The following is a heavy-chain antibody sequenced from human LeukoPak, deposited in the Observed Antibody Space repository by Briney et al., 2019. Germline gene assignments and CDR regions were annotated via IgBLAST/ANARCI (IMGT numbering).Heavy chain of an antibody. CDR1: GYTFSDYY. D-gene: IGHD5-24*01. V-gene: IGHV1-2*02. J-gene: IGHJ4*02. CDR3: ARDLGRDGYNYYS. Sequence: ASVKVSCKASGYTFSDYYIHWVRQAPGQGLEWMAWINPSNGDTNYAQKFQGRVTMTRDTSISTVYMEVSSLRSDDTAVYYCARDLGRDGYNYYSWGQGTLVTVSS. CDR2: INPSNGDT.